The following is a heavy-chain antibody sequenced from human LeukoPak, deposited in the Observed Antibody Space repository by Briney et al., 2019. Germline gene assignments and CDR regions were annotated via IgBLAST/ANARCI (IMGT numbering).Heavy chain of an antibody. CDR1: GGSISRYY. D-gene: IGHD6-19*01. CDR2: VYYSGSA. V-gene: IGHV4-59*07. Sequence: PSDTLSLTCSVSGGSISRYYWGWIRQPPRKGLEWIGYVYYSGSANYSPSLKSRVTISVDTSKNRFSLKVNSVTPADTAVYYCARRSGWYYYFDYWGQGTLVTVSS. CDR3: ARRSGWYYYFDY. J-gene: IGHJ4*02.